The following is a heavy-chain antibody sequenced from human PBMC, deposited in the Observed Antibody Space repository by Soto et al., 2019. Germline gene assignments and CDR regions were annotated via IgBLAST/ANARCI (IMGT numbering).Heavy chain of an antibody. J-gene: IGHJ4*02. CDR2: ISYDGSNK. V-gene: IGHV3-30*18. D-gene: IGHD3-3*01. CDR3: AKDDEWLFNFDY. Sequence: GGSLRLSCAASGFTFSSYGMHWVRQAPGKGLEWVAVISYDGSNKYYADSVKGRFTISRDNSKNTLYLQMNSLRAEDTAVYYCAKDDEWLFNFDYWGQGTLVTVSS. CDR1: GFTFSSYG.